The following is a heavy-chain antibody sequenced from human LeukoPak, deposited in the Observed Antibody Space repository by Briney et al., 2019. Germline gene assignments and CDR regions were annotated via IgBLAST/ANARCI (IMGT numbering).Heavy chain of an antibody. V-gene: IGHV3-30*02. D-gene: IGHD3-16*01. CDR3: AKGADYYDSSRAFYDAFDI. Sequence: GGSLRPSCAASGFTFRTYGMHWVRQAPGKGLEWVTFIRYDGSDKYYADSVRGRFTISRDNSKNTLFLQMNSLRFDDTAVYYCAKGADYYDSSRAFYDAFDIWGEGTMVTVSS. J-gene: IGHJ3*02. CDR2: IRYDGSDK. CDR1: GFTFRTYG.